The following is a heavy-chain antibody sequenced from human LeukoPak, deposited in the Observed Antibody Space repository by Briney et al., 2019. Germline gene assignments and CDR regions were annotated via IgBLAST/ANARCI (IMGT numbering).Heavy chain of an antibody. Sequence: SVKVSCKASGYTFTGYYMHWVRQAPGQGLEWMGGIIPIFGTANYAQKFQGRVTITADESTSTAYMELSSLRSEDTAVYYCARWYYYDSSPIAFDYWGQGTLVTVSS. V-gene: IGHV1-69*13. J-gene: IGHJ4*02. CDR1: GYTFTGYY. CDR3: ARWYYYDSSPIAFDY. D-gene: IGHD3-22*01. CDR2: IIPIFGTA.